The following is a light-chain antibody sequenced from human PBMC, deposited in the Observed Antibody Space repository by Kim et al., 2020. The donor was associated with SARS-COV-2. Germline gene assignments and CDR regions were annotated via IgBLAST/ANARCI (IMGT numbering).Light chain of an antibody. CDR3: NPRDSSGNLYV. Sequence: SSELTQDPAVSVALGQTVRITFQGDSLRSYYASWYQQKPGQAPVLVIYGKNNRPSGIPDRFSGSSSGNTASLTITGAQAEDEADYYCNPRDSSGNLYVFG. V-gene: IGLV3-19*01. CDR2: GKN. CDR1: SLRSYY. J-gene: IGLJ1*01.